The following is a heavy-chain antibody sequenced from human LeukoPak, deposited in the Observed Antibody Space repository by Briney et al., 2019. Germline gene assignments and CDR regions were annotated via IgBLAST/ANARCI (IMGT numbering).Heavy chain of an antibody. CDR2: IYDSGST. CDR3: AKDHERWAFDI. D-gene: IGHD5-24*01. CDR1: GGSISTGGYY. J-gene: IGHJ3*02. Sequence: PSETLSLTCTVSGGSISTGGYYWTWIRQIPGKGLEWIGYIYDSGSTYYNPSLKSRITISADTSKKQFSLKLTSVTAADTAVYYCAKDHERWAFDIWGQGTMVSVSS. V-gene: IGHV4-31*03.